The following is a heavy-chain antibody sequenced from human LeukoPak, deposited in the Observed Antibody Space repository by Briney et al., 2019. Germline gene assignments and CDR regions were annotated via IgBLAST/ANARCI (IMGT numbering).Heavy chain of an antibody. CDR1: GFTFSSYA. V-gene: IGHV3-23*01. J-gene: IGHJ5*02. CDR2: ISGSGGST. CDR3: ARDAASGNNWFDP. D-gene: IGHD3-3*01. Sequence: GGSLRLSCAASGFTFSSYAMSWVRQAPGKGLEWVSAISGSGGSTYYADSVKGRFTISRDNARNSVYLQMNSLSTEDTVLYYCARDAASGNNWFDPWGQGTLVTVSS.